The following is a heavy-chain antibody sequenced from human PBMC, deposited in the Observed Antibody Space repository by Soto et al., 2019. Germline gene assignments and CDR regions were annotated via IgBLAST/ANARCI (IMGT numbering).Heavy chain of an antibody. V-gene: IGHV5-10-1*01. Sequence: PGESLKISCKGSGYSFAGYWITWVRQKPGKGLEWMGRMDPSDSQTYYSPSFRGHVTISATKSITTVFLQWSSLRASDTAMYYCARQIYDSDTGPNFQYYFDSWGQGTLVTVSS. CDR2: MDPSDSQT. J-gene: IGHJ4*02. CDR1: GYSFAGYW. D-gene: IGHD3-22*01. CDR3: ARQIYDSDTGPNFQYYFDS.